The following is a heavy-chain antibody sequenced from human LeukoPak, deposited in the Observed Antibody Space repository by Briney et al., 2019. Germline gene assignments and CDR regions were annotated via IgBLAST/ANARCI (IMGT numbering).Heavy chain of an antibody. V-gene: IGHV1-18*01. J-gene: IGHJ4*02. Sequence: ASVKVSCKASGYTFTSYGISWVRQAPGQGLEWMGWISAYNGNTNYAQKLQGRVTMTTDTSTSTAYMELRSLRSDDTAVYYRARTSVVVVVAATQHFDYWGQGTLVTVSS. CDR3: ARTSVVVVVAATQHFDY. CDR1: GYTFTSYG. D-gene: IGHD2-15*01. CDR2: ISAYNGNT.